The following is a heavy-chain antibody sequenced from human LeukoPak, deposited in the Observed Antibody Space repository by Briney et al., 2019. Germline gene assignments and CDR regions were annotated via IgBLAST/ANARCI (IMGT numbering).Heavy chain of an antibody. CDR1: GFTFDDYG. Sequence: GGSLRLSCAASGFTFDDYGMSWVRQAPGKGLEWVSGLNWNGGNTGYADSVKGRFTIFGDNAKNSLYLQMNSLRDEDTALYYCARDRGYSASWYSRSGYYDLWGRGTLVTVSS. CDR3: ARDRGYSASWYSRSGYYDL. J-gene: IGHJ2*01. V-gene: IGHV3-20*04. CDR2: LNWNGGNT. D-gene: IGHD6-13*01.